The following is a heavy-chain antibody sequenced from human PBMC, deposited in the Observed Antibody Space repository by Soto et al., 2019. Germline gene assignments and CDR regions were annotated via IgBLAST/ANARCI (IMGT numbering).Heavy chain of an antibody. Sequence: ASVKVSCKASGYTFTSYGISWVRQAPGQGLEWMGWISAYNGNTNYAQKLQGRVTMTTDTSTSTAYMELRSLRSDDTAVYYCARDPPGIYYYGSGSYVPADIWGQGTMVTVSS. CDR2: ISAYNGNT. CDR3: ARDPPGIYYYGSGSYVPADI. V-gene: IGHV1-18*01. CDR1: GYTFTSYG. D-gene: IGHD3-10*01. J-gene: IGHJ3*02.